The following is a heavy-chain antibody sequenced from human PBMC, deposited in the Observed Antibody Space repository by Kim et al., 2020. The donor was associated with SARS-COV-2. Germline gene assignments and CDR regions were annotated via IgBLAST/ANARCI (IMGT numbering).Heavy chain of an antibody. CDR1: GFTFSSYA. CDR3: VNVYSSPKYYFDY. J-gene: IGHJ4*02. Sequence: GGSLRLSCSASGFTFSSYAMHWVRQAPGKGLEYVSAISSNGGSTYYADSVKGRFTISRDNSKNTLYLQMSSLRAEDTAVYYCVNVYSSPKYYFDYWGQGTLVTVSS. D-gene: IGHD6-13*01. V-gene: IGHV3-64D*06. CDR2: ISSNGGST.